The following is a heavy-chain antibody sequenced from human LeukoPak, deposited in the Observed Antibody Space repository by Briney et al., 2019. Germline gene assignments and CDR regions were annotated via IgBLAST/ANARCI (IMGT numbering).Heavy chain of an antibody. CDR2: IYYSGST. CDR1: SDSISSYY. CDR3: ARLAIVATISGYYYYSMDV. D-gene: IGHD5-12*01. J-gene: IGHJ6*02. Sequence: SETLSLTCTVSSDSISSYYWSWIRQPPGKGLEWIGCIYYSGSTNYNPSLKSRVTISVDTSKNQFSLKLSSVTAADTAVYYCARLAIVATISGYYYYSMDVWGQGTTVSVSS. V-gene: IGHV4-59*08.